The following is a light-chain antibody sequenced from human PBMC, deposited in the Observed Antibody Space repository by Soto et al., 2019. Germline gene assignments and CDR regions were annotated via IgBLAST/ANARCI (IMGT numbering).Light chain of an antibody. J-gene: IGKJ1*01. V-gene: IGKV3-11*01. Sequence: IVLSQSPDTLSLSPGDRATLSCRASQSINNYLAWYQQKPGQAPRLLIYDGSNRATGIPARFSGSGSGTDFTLTISSLEPEDFAVYYCQQRSDWPLITFGQVTKVAIK. CDR3: QQRSDWPLIT. CDR2: DGS. CDR1: QSINNY.